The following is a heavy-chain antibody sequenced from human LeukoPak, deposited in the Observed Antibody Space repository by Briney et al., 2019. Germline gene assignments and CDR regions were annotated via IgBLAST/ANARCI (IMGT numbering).Heavy chain of an antibody. CDR3: ARGVYGTYYGAFDI. V-gene: IGHV3-66*01. J-gene: IGHJ3*02. CDR1: GSTVSTNY. D-gene: IGHD1-26*01. Sequence: PGGSLRLSCSASGSTVSTNYMSWVRQAPGQGLEWVSVIYSGGSTYSADSVKGRFTISRDNSKNTLYLQMNSLRAEDTAVYYCARGVYGTYYGAFDIWGQGTMVTVSS. CDR2: IYSGGST.